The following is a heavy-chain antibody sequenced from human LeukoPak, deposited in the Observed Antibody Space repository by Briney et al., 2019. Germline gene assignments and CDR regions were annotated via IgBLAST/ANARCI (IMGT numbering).Heavy chain of an antibody. D-gene: IGHD6-19*01. Sequence: ASVKVSCKVSGYTLTELSMHWVRQAPGKGLEWMGGFDPEDGETIYAQKFQGRVTMTEDTSTDTAYMELSSLRSEDTAVYYCATGDDYSSGWYAVDYWGQGTLVTVSS. V-gene: IGHV1-24*01. CDR2: FDPEDGET. J-gene: IGHJ4*02. CDR3: ATGDDYSSGWYAVDY. CDR1: GYTLTELS.